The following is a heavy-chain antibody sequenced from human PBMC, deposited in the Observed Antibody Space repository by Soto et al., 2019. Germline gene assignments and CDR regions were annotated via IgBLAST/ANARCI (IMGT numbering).Heavy chain of an antibody. D-gene: IGHD1-26*01. J-gene: IGHJ4*02. Sequence: QVQLVESGGGVVQPGTSLRLSCAASGLIFSGHGMHWVRQAPGKGLQWVAVIRDDGSNIYYADSVKGRFTISRDNSQNTLYLQMNSLRAEDTAVYYCARDGVGATTFFGYFDYWGQGALVTVSS. CDR3: ARDGVGATTFFGYFDY. CDR2: IRDDGSNI. V-gene: IGHV3-33*01. CDR1: GLIFSGHG.